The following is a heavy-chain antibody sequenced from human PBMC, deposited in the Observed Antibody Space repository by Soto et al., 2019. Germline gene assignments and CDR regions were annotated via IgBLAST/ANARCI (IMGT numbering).Heavy chain of an antibody. CDR1: GFTFSTSD. D-gene: IGHD2-2*01. Sequence: GGSLRLSCAASGFTFSTSDMKWVRQAPGKGLEWVSSISGTSNYIYYVDSVKGRFTISRDNAKNSLYLQMNSLRAEDTAVYFCARDTSSSYNYYSGMDVWGQGTTVTVSS. V-gene: IGHV3-21*01. CDR3: ARDTSSSYNYYSGMDV. CDR2: ISGTSNYI. J-gene: IGHJ6*02.